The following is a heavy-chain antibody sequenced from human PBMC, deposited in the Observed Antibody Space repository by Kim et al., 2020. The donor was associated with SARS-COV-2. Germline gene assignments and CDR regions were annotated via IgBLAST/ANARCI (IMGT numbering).Heavy chain of an antibody. Sequence: ASVKVSCKASGYNFNDYFMHWVRQAPGQGLEWMGWIKPSSGDTNFSQNFRGRVTMTSDTTIRTAYMEVNSLTSDDTAVYYCAGGTGSDTFDVWGQGT. CDR3: AGGTGSDTFDV. CDR2: IKPSSGDT. V-gene: IGHV1-2*02. CDR1: GYNFNDYF. D-gene: IGHD1-1*01. J-gene: IGHJ3*01.